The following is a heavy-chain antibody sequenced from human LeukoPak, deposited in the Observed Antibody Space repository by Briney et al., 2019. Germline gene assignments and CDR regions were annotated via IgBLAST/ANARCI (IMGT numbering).Heavy chain of an antibody. CDR1: GYTLTELS. D-gene: IGHD3-22*01. Sequence: ASVKVSCKVSGYTLTELSMHWVRQAPGKGLEWMGGFDPEDGETIYAQKFQGRVTMTEDTSTDTAYMELSSLRSDDTAVYYCAREAPRGMIVVVPLFDYWGQGTLVTVSS. J-gene: IGHJ4*02. CDR2: FDPEDGET. CDR3: AREAPRGMIVVVPLFDY. V-gene: IGHV1-24*01.